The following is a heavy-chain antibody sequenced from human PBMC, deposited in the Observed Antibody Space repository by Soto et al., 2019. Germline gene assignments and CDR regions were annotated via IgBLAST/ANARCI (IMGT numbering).Heavy chain of an antibody. D-gene: IGHD2-15*01. CDR1: GYTFTSYD. Sequence: QVPLVQSGAEVKKPGASVKVSCKASGYTFTSYDINWVRQATGQGLEWMGWMNPNSGNTGYAQKFQGRVTMTRNTSISTAYMELSSLRSEDTAVYYCARRGYCSGGSCYYYYYYYMDVWGKGTTVTVSS. CDR2: MNPNSGNT. V-gene: IGHV1-8*01. CDR3: ARRGYCSGGSCYYYYYYYMDV. J-gene: IGHJ6*03.